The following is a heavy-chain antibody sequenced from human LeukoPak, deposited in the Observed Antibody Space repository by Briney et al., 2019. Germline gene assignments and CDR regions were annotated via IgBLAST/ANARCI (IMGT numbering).Heavy chain of an antibody. V-gene: IGHV3-15*01. D-gene: IGHD3-10*01. CDR1: GFTFSKAW. CDR3: TTITMIREHEDY. J-gene: IGHJ4*02. CDR2: IKSKSDGGTT. Sequence: PGGSLRLSCAASGFTFSKAWMSWVRQAPGKGLEWVGRIKSKSDGGTTDYAAPVKGRFTISRDDSKNTLSLQMNSLKTEDTAVYYCTTITMIREHEDYWGQGTLVTVSS.